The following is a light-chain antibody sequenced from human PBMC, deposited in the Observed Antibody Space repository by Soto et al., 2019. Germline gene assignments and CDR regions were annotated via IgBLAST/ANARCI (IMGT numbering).Light chain of an antibody. CDR2: EVS. V-gene: IGLV2-8*01. CDR3: SSYAGSNNV. CDR1: SSDVGGYNY. J-gene: IGLJ1*01. Sequence: QSALTQPPSASGSPGQSVTISCTGTSSDVGGYNYVSWYQQHPGKAPKLMIYEVSKRPSGVPDRFSGSKSANTASLTVSGLPAEDEADYYCSSYAGSNNVFGTGTKVTVL.